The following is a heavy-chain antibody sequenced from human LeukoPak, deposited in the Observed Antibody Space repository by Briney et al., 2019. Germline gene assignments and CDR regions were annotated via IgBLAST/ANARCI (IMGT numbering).Heavy chain of an antibody. J-gene: IGHJ5*02. CDR2: IYHSGST. CDR3: ARKFTYYYGSGSYPGFNWFDP. D-gene: IGHD3-10*01. V-gene: IGHV4-38-2*02. CDR1: GYSIDSAYY. Sequence: SETLSLTCTVSGYSIDSAYYWGWIRQPPGKGLEWIGSIYHSGSTYYNPSLKSRVTIPVDTSKNQFSLKLSSVTAADTAVYYCARKFTYYYGSGSYPGFNWFDPWGQGTLVTVSS.